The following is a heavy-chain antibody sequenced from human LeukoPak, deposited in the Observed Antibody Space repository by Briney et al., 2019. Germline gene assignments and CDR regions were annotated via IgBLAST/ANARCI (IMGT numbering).Heavy chain of an antibody. D-gene: IGHD3-22*01. J-gene: IGHJ4*02. CDR1: GFTFSSNW. CDR2: MSGSGGRT. Sequence: GGSLRLSCAASGFTFSSNWMHWVRQAPGKGLEWVSGMSGSGGRTYYADSVKGRFTISRDNSKNTLYLQMNSLRAGDTAAYYCAKVPTYYYDSNEDYYVVWGQGTLVTVSS. V-gene: IGHV3-23*01. CDR3: AKVPTYYYDSNEDYYVV.